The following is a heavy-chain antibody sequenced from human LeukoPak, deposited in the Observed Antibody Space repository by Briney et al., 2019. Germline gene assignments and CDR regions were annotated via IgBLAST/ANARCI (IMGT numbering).Heavy chain of an antibody. Sequence: KPGGSLRLSCAASGFTLSDYFMSWIRQAPGKGLEWVSYMSSSVTTIYYGDSVKGRFTISRDNIKNSLYLQMNSLRADDTAVYYCARESRYAFDIWGQGTMVTVSS. CDR1: GFTLSDYF. V-gene: IGHV3-11*01. J-gene: IGHJ3*02. CDR3: ARESRYAFDI. CDR2: MSSSVTTI.